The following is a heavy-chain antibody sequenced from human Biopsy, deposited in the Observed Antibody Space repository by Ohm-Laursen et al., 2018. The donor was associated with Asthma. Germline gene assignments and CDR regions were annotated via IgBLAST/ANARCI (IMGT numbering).Heavy chain of an antibody. Sequence: GASVKVSCKASGGTFSSNSINWVRQAPGQGLEWMGRIIPIFGPTNYAQKFQGRVTISADDSTSTAYMELSSLSSEDTDLYYCARGPEYVRSSGALDYWGQGTLVTVSS. CDR3: ARGPEYVRSSGALDY. CDR2: IIPIFGPT. J-gene: IGHJ4*02. V-gene: IGHV1-69*13. D-gene: IGHD2-2*01. CDR1: GGTFSSNS.